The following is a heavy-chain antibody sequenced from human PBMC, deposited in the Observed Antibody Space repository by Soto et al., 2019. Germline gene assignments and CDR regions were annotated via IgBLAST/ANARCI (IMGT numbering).Heavy chain of an antibody. V-gene: IGHV1-2*04. CDR1: GYTFTGYY. D-gene: IGHD6-19*01. Sequence: ASVKVSCKASGYTFTGYYMHWVRQAPGQGLEWMGWINPNSGGTNYAQKFQGWVTMTRDTSISTAYMEQSRLRSDDTAVYYCARATHYPEAGTNYYYYGMDVWGQGTTVTVSS. J-gene: IGHJ6*02. CDR2: INPNSGGT. CDR3: ARATHYPEAGTNYYYYGMDV.